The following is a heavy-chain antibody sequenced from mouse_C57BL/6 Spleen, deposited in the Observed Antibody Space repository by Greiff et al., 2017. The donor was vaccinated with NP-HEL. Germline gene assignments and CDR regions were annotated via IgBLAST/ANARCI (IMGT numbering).Heavy chain of an antibody. D-gene: IGHD2-5*01. V-gene: IGHV14-4*01. Sequence: VQLQQSGAELVRPGASVQLSCTASGFNIKDDYMHWVKQRPEQGLEWIGWIDPENGDPEYASKFQGKATITADTSANTAYLQLSSLTSEDTAVYYCTFYYSISFAYWGQGTLVTVSA. J-gene: IGHJ3*01. CDR3: TFYYSISFAY. CDR1: GFNIKDDY. CDR2: IDPENGDP.